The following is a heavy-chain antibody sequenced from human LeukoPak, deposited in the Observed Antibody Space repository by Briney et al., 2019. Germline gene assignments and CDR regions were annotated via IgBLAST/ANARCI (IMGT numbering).Heavy chain of an antibody. CDR1: GGSISSGGYY. CDR2: IYHSGST. V-gene: IGHV4-30-2*01. CDR3: ARGGDIVVVPANPPSDADAFDI. J-gene: IGHJ3*02. Sequence: SETLSLTCTVSGGSISSGGYYWSWIRQPPGKGLEWIGYIYHSGSTYYNPSLKSRVTISVDRSKNQFSLKLSSVTAADTAVYYCARGGDIVVVPANPPSDADAFDIWGQGTMVTVSS. D-gene: IGHD2-2*01.